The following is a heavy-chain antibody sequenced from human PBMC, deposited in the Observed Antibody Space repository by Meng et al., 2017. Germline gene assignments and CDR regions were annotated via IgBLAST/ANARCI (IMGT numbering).Heavy chain of an antibody. D-gene: IGHD6-13*01. Sequence: QVQVVEAGAEVKNPGASVKVSCKPSGYNLPDYYIHWVRQAPGQGLEWMGRIDPKSGDTHYAQKFQGRVTMTGDTSIGTAYMELRGLRSDDTAVYFCARDEDISAAGKLFGDYWGQGTLVTVSS. CDR1: GYNLPDYY. CDR3: ARDEDISAAGKLFGDY. J-gene: IGHJ4*02. V-gene: IGHV1-2*06. CDR2: IDPKSGDT.